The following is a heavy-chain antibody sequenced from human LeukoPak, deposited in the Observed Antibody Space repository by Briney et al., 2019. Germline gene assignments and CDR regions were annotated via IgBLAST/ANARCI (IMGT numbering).Heavy chain of an antibody. V-gene: IGHV1-69*13. CDR3: ARFRSGYYYYGMDV. D-gene: IGHD2-15*01. CDR1: GGTFSSYA. CDR2: IIPIFGTA. Sequence: WASVKVSCKASGGTFSSYAISWVRQAPGQGLEWMGGIIPIFGTANYAQKFQGRVTITADESTSTAYMELSSLRSEDTAVHYCARFRSGYYYYGMDVWGKGTTVTVSS. J-gene: IGHJ6*04.